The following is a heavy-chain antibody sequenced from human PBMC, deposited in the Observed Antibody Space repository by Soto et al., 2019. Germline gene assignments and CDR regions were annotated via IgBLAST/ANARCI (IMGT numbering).Heavy chain of an antibody. J-gene: IGHJ4*02. D-gene: IGHD2-21*01. V-gene: IGHV3-11*06. CDR2: ISINSNHK. Sequence: VGSLRLSCAASGFTFSDFYMTWVRQAPGKGLEWLSYISINSNHKEYGDSVKGRHTISRDNAKNSLYLQMNSLRADDTAVYYCVRGGGGGQFDYWGQGTLVTVSS. CDR3: VRGGGGGQFDY. CDR1: GFTFSDFY.